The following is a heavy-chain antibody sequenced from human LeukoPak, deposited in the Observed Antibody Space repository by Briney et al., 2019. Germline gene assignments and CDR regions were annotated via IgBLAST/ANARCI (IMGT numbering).Heavy chain of an antibody. CDR2: IYSSGST. Sequence: GGSLRLSCAASGFTVSSNYMSCVRQAPGKGLEWVSVIYSSGSTYYAGSVKRRFTISRDNSKNTLYLQMNSLLADDTAVYYCARDGGYFDYWGQGTLVTVSS. CDR1: GFTVSSNY. V-gene: IGHV3-66*01. J-gene: IGHJ4*02. D-gene: IGHD3-16*01. CDR3: ARDGGYFDY.